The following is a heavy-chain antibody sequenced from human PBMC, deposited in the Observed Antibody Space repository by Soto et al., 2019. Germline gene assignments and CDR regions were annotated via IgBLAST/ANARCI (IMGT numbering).Heavy chain of an antibody. V-gene: IGHV4-4*02. CDR1: GGSISSSNW. CDR2: IYHSGST. CDR3: ARDGSGNTPLDY. Sequence: QVQLQESGPGLVKPSGTLSLTCAVSGGSISSSNWWSWVRQPPGKGLEWIGVIYHSGSTNYNPSLMSPVTIPVDKSKNPFSLKLSSVTAADTAVYSCARDGSGNTPLDYWGQGTLVTVSS. D-gene: IGHD3-10*01. J-gene: IGHJ4*02.